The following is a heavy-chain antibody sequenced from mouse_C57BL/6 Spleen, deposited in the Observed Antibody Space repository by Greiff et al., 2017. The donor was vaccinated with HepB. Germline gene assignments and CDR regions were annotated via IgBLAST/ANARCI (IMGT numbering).Heavy chain of an antibody. CDR2: IYPGDGDT. CDR1: GYAFSSSW. V-gene: IGHV1-82*01. CDR3: ARNAMDY. J-gene: IGHJ4*01. Sequence: QVQLQQSGPELVKPGASVKISCKASGYAFSSSWMNWVKQRPGKGLEWIGRIYPGDGDTNYNGKFKGKATLTADKSSSTAYMQLSSLTSEDSAVYFCARNAMDYWGQGTSVTVSS.